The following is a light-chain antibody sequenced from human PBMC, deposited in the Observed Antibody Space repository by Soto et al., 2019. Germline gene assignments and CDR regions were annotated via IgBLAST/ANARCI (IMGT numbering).Light chain of an antibody. CDR1: SSDVGAYNY. CDR3: SSYTTSLTLV. CDR2: DVS. Sequence: QSALTQPRSVSGSPGQSVTISCTGTSSDVGAYNYVSWYQHHPGKAPKYMIYDVSKRPSGVPDRFSGSKSGNTASLTISGLQAEDEADYYCSSYTTSLTLVFGGGTQLTVL. J-gene: IGLJ7*01. V-gene: IGLV2-11*01.